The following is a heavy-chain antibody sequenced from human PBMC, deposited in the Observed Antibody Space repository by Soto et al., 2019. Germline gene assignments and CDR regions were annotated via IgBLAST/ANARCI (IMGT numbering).Heavy chain of an antibody. CDR3: ARGEAGSGRCIDY. Sequence: QVQLQESGPGLVKPSGTLSLTCAVSGGSISSSNWWSWVRQPPGKGLEWIGEIYHSGSTNYNPSLTSPVTISLDQSKTQFSLKLISVTAADTAVYYCARGEAGSGRCIDYWGQGTLVTVSS. J-gene: IGHJ4*02. V-gene: IGHV4-4*02. CDR1: GGSISSSNW. CDR2: IYHSGST. D-gene: IGHD3-10*01.